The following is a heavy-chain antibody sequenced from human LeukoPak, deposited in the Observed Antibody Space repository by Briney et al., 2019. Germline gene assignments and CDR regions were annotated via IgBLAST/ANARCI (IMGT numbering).Heavy chain of an antibody. Sequence: SETLSLTCAVYGGSFSGYYWSWIRQPPGKGLEWIGEINHSGSTNYNPSLKSRVTISVDTSKNQFSLKLSSVTAAGTAVYYCASLWPYQLSAFDIWGQGTMVTVSS. J-gene: IGHJ3*02. V-gene: IGHV4-34*01. CDR1: GGSFSGYY. CDR3: ASLWPYQLSAFDI. D-gene: IGHD2-2*01. CDR2: INHSGST.